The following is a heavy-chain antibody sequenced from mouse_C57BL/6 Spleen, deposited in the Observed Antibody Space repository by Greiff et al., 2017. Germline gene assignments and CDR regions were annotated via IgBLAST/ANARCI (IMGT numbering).Heavy chain of an antibody. CDR1: GYTFTSYW. Sequence: VQLQQPGAELVKPGASVKMSCKASGYTFTSYWITWVKQRPGQGLEWMGDIYPGSGSTNYDEKFKGKATLAVDTSSSTAYMQHSSLTSEDSAVYYCGRRSLWLGRDAMDYWGQGTSVTVSS. CDR3: GRRSLWLGRDAMDY. CDR2: IYPGSGST. V-gene: IGHV1-55*01. D-gene: IGHD2-2*01. J-gene: IGHJ4*01.